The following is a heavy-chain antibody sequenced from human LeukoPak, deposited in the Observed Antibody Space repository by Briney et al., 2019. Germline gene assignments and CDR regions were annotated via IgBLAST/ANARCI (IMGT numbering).Heavy chain of an antibody. D-gene: IGHD3-22*01. V-gene: IGHV4-34*01. CDR1: GGSFSGYY. J-gene: IGHJ6*02. Sequence: SETLSLTCAVYGGSFSGYYWSWIRQPPGKGLEWIGEINHSGSTNYNPSLKSRVTISVDTSKNQFSLKLSSVAAADTAVYYCARDHNYYDSSGYYYGYYGMDVWGQGTTVTVSS. CDR2: INHSGST. CDR3: ARDHNYYDSSGYYYGYYGMDV.